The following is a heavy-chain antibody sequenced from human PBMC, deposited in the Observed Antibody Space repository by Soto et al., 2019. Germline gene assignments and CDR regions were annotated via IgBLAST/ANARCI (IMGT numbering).Heavy chain of an antibody. CDR1: GFTFDNAW. D-gene: IGHD2-8*01. CDR3: TTDRGHMYDFDY. V-gene: IGHV3-15*01. CDR2: MKSKTDGGTA. Sequence: VQLVESGGGLVKPGGSLRLSCAASGFTFDNAWMSWVRQAPGKGLEWVGSMKSKTDGGTADYAAPVKGRFTISRDDSKNTLFLQMNSLKTEDTAVYYCTTDRGHMYDFDYWGQGTLVPVSS. J-gene: IGHJ4*02.